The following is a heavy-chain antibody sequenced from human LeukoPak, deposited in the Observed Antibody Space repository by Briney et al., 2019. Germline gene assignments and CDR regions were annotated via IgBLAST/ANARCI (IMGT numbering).Heavy chain of an antibody. J-gene: IGHJ1*01. CDR2: IYSGGST. V-gene: IGHV3-53*05. Sequence: PGGSLRLSCAASGFSVSSSYMSWVRQAPGKGLEWVSVIYSGGSTYDADFVKGRFTISRDNSKNTLYLQMNSLRAEDTAVYYCAKDQEPHSSTFQHWGQGTLVTVSS. CDR3: AKDQEPHSSTFQH. D-gene: IGHD3-22*01. CDR1: GFSVSSSY.